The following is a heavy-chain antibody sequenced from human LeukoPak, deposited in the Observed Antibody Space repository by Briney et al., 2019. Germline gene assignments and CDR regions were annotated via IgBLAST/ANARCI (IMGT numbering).Heavy chain of an antibody. CDR2: IYYRGTT. J-gene: IGHJ4*02. Sequence: SETLSLTCTVSGDSIDSYYWSWIRQPPGKGLEWIGYIYYRGTTSHNPFLKSRVTISVDTSKNQFSLKLNSVTAADTAVYYCARLPRYGGYDHFDYWGQGILVIVSS. CDR1: GDSIDSYY. D-gene: IGHD5-12*01. CDR3: ARLPRYGGYDHFDY. V-gene: IGHV4-59*12.